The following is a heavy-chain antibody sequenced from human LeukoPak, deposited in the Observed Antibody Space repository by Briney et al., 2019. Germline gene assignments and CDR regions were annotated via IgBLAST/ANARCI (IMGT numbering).Heavy chain of an antibody. V-gene: IGHV3-21*01. CDR1: GFTFSSYS. CDR2: ISSSSSYI. D-gene: IGHD1-1*01. J-gene: IGHJ4*02. CDR3: ATGTSWNDVDYFDY. Sequence: GGSLRLSCAASGFTFSSYSMRWVRQAPGKGLEWVSSISSSSSYIYYADSVKGRFTISRDNAKNSLYLQMNSLRAEDTAVYYCATGTSWNDVDYFDYWGQGTLVTVSS.